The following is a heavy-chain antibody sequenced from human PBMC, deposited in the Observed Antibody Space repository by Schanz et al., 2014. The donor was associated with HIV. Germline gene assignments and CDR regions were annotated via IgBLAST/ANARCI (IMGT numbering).Heavy chain of an antibody. CDR1: GFTFDNYG. CDR3: AKDRNYYDSKYIGKGNYYYYYGMDV. CDR2: ISYDGRKK. D-gene: IGHD3-22*01. V-gene: IGHV3-30*18. Sequence: QVQLVESGGGVVQPGRSLRLSCAASGFTFDNYGMHWVRQAPGKGLGWVAVISYDGRKKYYADSVKGRFTISRDNSKNTLNLRVNSLRAEDTAVYYCAKDRNYYDSKYIGKGNYYYYYGMDVWGQGTTVTVSS. J-gene: IGHJ6*02.